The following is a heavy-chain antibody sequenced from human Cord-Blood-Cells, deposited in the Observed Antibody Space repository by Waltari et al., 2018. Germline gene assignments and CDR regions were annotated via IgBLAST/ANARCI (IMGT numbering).Heavy chain of an antibody. V-gene: IGHV1-2*04. CDR1: GYTFTGYY. CDR3: ARTSVSGGEHYFDY. CDR2: INPNSGGT. D-gene: IGHD1-26*01. Sequence: QVQLVQSGAEVKKPGASVKVSCKASGYTFTGYYMHWVRQDPGQGLEWMGWINPNSGGTNYAQKFQGWVTMTRDTSISTAYMELSRLRSDDTAVYYCARTSVSGGEHYFDYWGQGTLVTVSS. J-gene: IGHJ4*02.